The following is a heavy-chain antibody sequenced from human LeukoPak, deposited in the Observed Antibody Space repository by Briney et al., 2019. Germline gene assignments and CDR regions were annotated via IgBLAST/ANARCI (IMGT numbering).Heavy chain of an antibody. V-gene: IGHV4-39*01. CDR3: ARGGYSSGRNGLFHFDY. CDR2: IYYSGST. J-gene: IGHJ4*02. Sequence: PSETLSLTCTVSGGSISSSSYYWGWIRQPPGKGLEWIGSIYYSGSTYYNPSLKSRVTISVDTSKNQFSLKLSSVTAADTAVYYCARGGYSSGRNGLFHFDYWGRGTLVTVSS. D-gene: IGHD3-10*01. CDR1: GGSISSSSYY.